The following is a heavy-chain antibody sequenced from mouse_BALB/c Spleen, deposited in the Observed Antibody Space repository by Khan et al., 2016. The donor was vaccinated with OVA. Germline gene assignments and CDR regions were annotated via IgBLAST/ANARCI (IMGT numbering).Heavy chain of an antibody. V-gene: IGHV1-77*01. Sequence: QVQLQQSGAELARPGASVKLSCKASGYTFTDYYINWVKQRTGQGLEWIGEISPGSGDTYYNERFKGKATLTAAKSSSTAYMQLSSLTSEASAVYSGARKNYCGYTIAYRGQGTLVTVSA. CDR1: GYTFTDYY. CDR3: ARKNYCGYTIAY. D-gene: IGHD1-2*01. CDR2: ISPGSGDT. J-gene: IGHJ3*01.